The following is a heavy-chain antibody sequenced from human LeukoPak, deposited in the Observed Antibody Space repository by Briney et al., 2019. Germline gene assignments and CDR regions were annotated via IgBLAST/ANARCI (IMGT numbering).Heavy chain of an antibody. CDR3: ARERTWFDP. J-gene: IGHJ5*02. CDR2: INTNTGNP. CDR1: GYTFTKYG. V-gene: IGHV7-4-1*02. Sequence: ASVKVSCKASGYTFTKYGMNWVRQAPGQGLEWMGWINTNTGNPTYAQGFTGRFVFSLDTSVSTAYLQISNLKAEDTAIYYCARERTWFDPWGQGTLVTVST.